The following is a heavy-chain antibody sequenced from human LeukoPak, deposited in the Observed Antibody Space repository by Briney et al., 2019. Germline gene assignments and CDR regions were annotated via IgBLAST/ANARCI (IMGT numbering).Heavy chain of an antibody. Sequence: QSSETLSLTCTGSGGSISSSTYYWGWIRQPPGKGLEWIGYIYYSGSTNYNPSLKSRVTISVDTSKNQSSLKLSSVTAADTAVYYCARGGLDDAFDIWGQGTMVTVSS. D-gene: IGHD6-19*01. V-gene: IGHV4-61*05. CDR1: GGSISSSTYY. CDR3: ARGGLDDAFDI. CDR2: IYYSGST. J-gene: IGHJ3*02.